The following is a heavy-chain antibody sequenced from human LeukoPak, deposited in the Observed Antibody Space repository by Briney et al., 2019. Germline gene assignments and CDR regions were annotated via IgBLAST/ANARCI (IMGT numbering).Heavy chain of an antibody. J-gene: IGHJ4*02. D-gene: IGHD2/OR15-2a*01. CDR2: ISAGGGSA. CDR1: GFTFSSFA. Sequence: GGSLRLSCAASGFTFSSFAMRWVRQAPGKGLEWVSAISAGGGSAYYADSVKGRFTISRDNSKNTLYLQMTSLSAEDTAVYYCANLYAPGDYWGQGTLVTVSS. V-gene: IGHV3-23*01. CDR3: ANLYAPGDY.